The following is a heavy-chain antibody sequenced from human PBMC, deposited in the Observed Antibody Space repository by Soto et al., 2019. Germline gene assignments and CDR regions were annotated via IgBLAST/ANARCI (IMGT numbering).Heavy chain of an antibody. J-gene: IGHJ4*02. CDR2: ISSRSSYI. D-gene: IGHD6-6*01. V-gene: IGHV3-21*01. CDR3: VRDFSAARPCDY. CDR1: GFTFSDYS. Sequence: GGSLRLSCAASGFTFSDYSMNWVRQAPGKGLEWVSSISSRSSYIYYADSVKGRFTISRDNAKNSLYLQMNSLRADDTAVYYCVRDFSAARPCDYWGQGTWVTVSS.